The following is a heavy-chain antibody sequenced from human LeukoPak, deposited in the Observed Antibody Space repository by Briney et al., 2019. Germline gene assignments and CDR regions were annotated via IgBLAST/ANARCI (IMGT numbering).Heavy chain of an antibody. CDR1: GGSISSSSSGYY. CDR3: ARDRRRDLLHAFDI. D-gene: IGHD1-26*01. J-gene: IGHJ3*02. Sequence: PSETLSLTCTVSGGSISSSSSGYYWGWICQPPGKGLEWIGNMYYSGSTYYNPSLKSRLTISLDASKNQFSLKLSSVTAADTAVYYCARDRRRDLLHAFDIWGQGTMVTVSS. CDR2: MYYSGST. V-gene: IGHV4-39*07.